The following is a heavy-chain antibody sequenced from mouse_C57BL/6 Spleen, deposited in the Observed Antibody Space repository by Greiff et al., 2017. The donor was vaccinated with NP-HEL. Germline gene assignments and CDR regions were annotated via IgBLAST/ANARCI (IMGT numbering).Heavy chain of an antibody. CDR2: IDPSDSYT. CDR1: GYTFTSYW. Sequence: QVQLQQPGAELVMPGASVKLSCKASGYTFTSYWMHWVKQRPGQGLEWIGEIDPSDSYTNYNQKFKGKSTLTVDKSSSTAYLQLSSLTSEDSAVYYCARYSKIYAMGYWGQGTSVTVAS. D-gene: IGHD2-5*01. CDR3: ARYSKIYAMGY. J-gene: IGHJ4*01. V-gene: IGHV1-69*01.